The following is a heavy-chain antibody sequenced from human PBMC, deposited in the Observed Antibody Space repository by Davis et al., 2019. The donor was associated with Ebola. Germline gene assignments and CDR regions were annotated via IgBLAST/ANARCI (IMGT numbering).Heavy chain of an antibody. J-gene: IGHJ5*02. V-gene: IGHV3-7*01. D-gene: IGHD3-3*01. CDR1: GFTFSSYW. CDR2: IKQDGSEK. Sequence: GESLKISCAASGFTFSSYWMSWVRQAPGKGLEWVANIKQDGSEKYYVDSVKGRFTISRDNAKNSLYLQMNSLRAEDTAVYYCARVARLRFLEWLLYGWFDPWGQGTLVTASS. CDR3: ARVARLRFLEWLLYGWFDP.